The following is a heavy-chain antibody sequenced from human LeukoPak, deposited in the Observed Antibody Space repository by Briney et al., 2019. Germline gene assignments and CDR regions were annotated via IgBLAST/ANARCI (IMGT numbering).Heavy chain of an antibody. J-gene: IGHJ6*02. V-gene: IGHV4-4*02. D-gene: IGHD2-8*01. Sequence: SGTLSLTCAVSGGSISSSNWWSWVRQPPGKGLEWIGKIYHSGSTNYNPSLKSRVTISVDKSKNQFSLKLSSVTAADTAVYYCARSDEYCTNGVCYYYYGMDVWGQGTTVTVSS. CDR1: GGSISSSNW. CDR3: ARSDEYCTNGVCYYYYGMDV. CDR2: IYHSGST.